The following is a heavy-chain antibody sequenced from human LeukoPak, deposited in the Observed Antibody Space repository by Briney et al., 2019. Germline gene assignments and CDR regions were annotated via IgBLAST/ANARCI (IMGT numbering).Heavy chain of an antibody. D-gene: IGHD6-13*01. Sequence: ASVKVSCKASGYTFTSYGISWVRQAPGQGLEWMGWISAYNGNTNYAQKLQGRVTMTTDTSTNTAYMELRSLRSDDTAVYYCARGGSYSSPEYYFDYWGQGTPVTVSS. J-gene: IGHJ4*02. CDR2: ISAYNGNT. CDR3: ARGGSYSSPEYYFDY. V-gene: IGHV1-18*01. CDR1: GYTFTSYG.